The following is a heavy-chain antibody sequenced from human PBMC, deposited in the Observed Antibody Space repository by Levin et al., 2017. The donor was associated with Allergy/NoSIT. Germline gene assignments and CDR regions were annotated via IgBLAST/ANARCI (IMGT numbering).Heavy chain of an antibody. CDR1: GYTFTGYY. D-gene: IGHD2-2*01. Sequence: ASVKVSCKASGYTFTGYYMHWVRQAPGQGLEWMGWINPNSGGTNYAQKFQGWVTITRDTSISTAYMELSRLRSDDTAVYYCAIGPSSKYCSSTSCYHNWFDPWGQGTLVTVSS. V-gene: IGHV1-2*04. CDR3: AIGPSSKYCSSTSCYHNWFDP. J-gene: IGHJ5*02. CDR2: INPNSGGT.